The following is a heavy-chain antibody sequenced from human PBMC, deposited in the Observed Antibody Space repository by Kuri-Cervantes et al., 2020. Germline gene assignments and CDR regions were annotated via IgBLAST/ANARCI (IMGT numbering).Heavy chain of an antibody. J-gene: IGHJ3*02. CDR3: AKVSSTSSWYKDAFDI. D-gene: IGHD6-13*01. Sequence: SLKISCAASDSIFRDYGMSWVRQPPGKGLEWVSSISGNGDITYYADTVKGRFTITRDTSKSTLYLQMNSLRAEDTAVYYCAKVSSTSSWYKDAFDIWGQGTMVTVSS. CDR2: ISGNGDIT. CDR1: DSIFRDYG. V-gene: IGHV3-23*01.